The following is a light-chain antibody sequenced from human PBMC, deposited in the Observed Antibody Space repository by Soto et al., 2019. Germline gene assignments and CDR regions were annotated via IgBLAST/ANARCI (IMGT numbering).Light chain of an antibody. CDR2: EVN. J-gene: IGLJ1*01. CDR1: SSDVSGYND. CDR3: SSYAGSSNV. V-gene: IGLV2-8*01. Sequence: QSVLTQPPPASGSPGQSVALPCTGTSSDVSGYNDVSWYQQHPGKAPKLMIYEVNKRPSGVPDRFSGSKSGNTASLTVSGLQSEDEADYYCSSYAGSSNVFGTGTKVTVL.